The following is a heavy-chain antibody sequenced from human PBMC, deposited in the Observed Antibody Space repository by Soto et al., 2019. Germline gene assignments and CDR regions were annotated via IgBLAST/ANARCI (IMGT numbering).Heavy chain of an antibody. Sequence: SETLSLTCTVSGGSISGDGYYWSWIRQDPGKGLEWIGYIYYSGSTYYNPSLKSRVTISVDTSKNQFSLKLSSVTAADTAVYYCGGDGGRIYFYDGSGDLECWGKG. CDR1: GGSISGDGYY. J-gene: IGHJ4*02. V-gene: IGHV4-31*03. D-gene: IGHD3-22*01. CDR2: IYYSGST. CDR3: GGDGGRIYFYDGSGDLEC.